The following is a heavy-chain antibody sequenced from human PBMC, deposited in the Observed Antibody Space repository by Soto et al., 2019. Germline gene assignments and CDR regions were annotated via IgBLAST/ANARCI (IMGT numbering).Heavy chain of an antibody. CDR3: ARHKDQTIFGVVTEVDY. CDR2: IYPGDSDT. D-gene: IGHD3-3*01. Sequence: GESLKISCKGSGYSFTSYWIGWVRQMPGKGLEWMGIIYPGDSDTRYSPSFQGQVTISADKSISTAYLQWSSLKASDTAMYYCARHKDQTIFGVVTEVDYWGQGTLVTVSS. J-gene: IGHJ4*02. CDR1: GYSFTSYW. V-gene: IGHV5-51*01.